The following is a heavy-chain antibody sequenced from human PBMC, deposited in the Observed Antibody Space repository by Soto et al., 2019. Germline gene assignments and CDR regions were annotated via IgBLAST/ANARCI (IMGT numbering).Heavy chain of an antibody. J-gene: IGHJ6*02. CDR1: EFTFRSYA. CDR3: AKDQTHIGTAVYDV. Sequence: QAQLVESGGGVVQAGRSLRLSCAASEFTFRSYAMHWVRQAPGKGLEWVALVSSDGSQKYYADSVMGRCIISRDNSLKTVYLLMDNVRDGDTAIYYCAKDQTHIGTAVYDVWGQGTTVTVSS. D-gene: IGHD2-21*02. V-gene: IGHV3-30*18. CDR2: VSSDGSQK.